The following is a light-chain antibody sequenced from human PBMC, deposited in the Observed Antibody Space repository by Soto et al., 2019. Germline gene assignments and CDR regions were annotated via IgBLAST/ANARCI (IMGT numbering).Light chain of an antibody. CDR2: GNR. V-gene: IGLV1-40*01. CDR3: QSYDNYLRGSWV. J-gene: IGLJ3*02. CDR1: SSNLGAGFD. Sequence: QSALTQPPSVSGAPGQRVTISCAGSSSNLGAGFDVHWYQHLPGTAPKLLIYGNRNRPSGVPDRFSGSKSGTSASLAITGLQAEDEAVYYCQSYDNYLRGSWVFGGGTKLTVL.